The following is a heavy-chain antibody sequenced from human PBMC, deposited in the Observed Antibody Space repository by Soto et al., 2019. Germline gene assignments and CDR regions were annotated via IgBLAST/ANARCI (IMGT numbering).Heavy chain of an antibody. Sequence: ASVKVSCKASGYTFTSYYMHWVRQAPGQGLEWMGIINPSGGSTSYAQKFQGRVTITADKSTSTAYMELSSLRSEDTAVYYCACGYSYGYKAYWGQGTLVTVSS. V-gene: IGHV1-46*01. J-gene: IGHJ4*02. CDR3: ACGYSYGYKAY. CDR2: INPSGGST. CDR1: GYTFTSYY. D-gene: IGHD5-18*01.